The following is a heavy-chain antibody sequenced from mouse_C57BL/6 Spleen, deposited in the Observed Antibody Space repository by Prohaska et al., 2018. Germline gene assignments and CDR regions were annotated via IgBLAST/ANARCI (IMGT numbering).Heavy chain of an antibody. Sequence: QVQLQQPGAELVKPGASVKVSCKASGYTFTSYWMHWVKQRPGQVLEWIGRIHPSDSDTNYNQKFKGKATLTVDKSSSTAYMQLSSLTSEDSAVYYCAIWGDYYAMDYWGQGTSVTVSS. CDR2: IHPSDSDT. CDR1: GYTFTSYW. V-gene: IGHV1-74*01. CDR3: AIWGDYYAMDY. J-gene: IGHJ4*01.